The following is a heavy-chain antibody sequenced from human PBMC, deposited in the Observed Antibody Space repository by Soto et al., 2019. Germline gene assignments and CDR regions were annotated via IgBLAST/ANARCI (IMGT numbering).Heavy chain of an antibody. CDR1: GYSFTSYW. Sequence: GESLRISCKGSGYSFTSYWIGWVRQMPGKGLEWMGIIYPGDSDTRYSPSFQGQVTISADKSISTAYLQWSSLKASDTAMYYCARTSAAGKYYYGMDVWGQGATVTVSS. D-gene: IGHD6-13*01. J-gene: IGHJ6*02. CDR3: ARTSAAGKYYYGMDV. V-gene: IGHV5-51*01. CDR2: IYPGDSDT.